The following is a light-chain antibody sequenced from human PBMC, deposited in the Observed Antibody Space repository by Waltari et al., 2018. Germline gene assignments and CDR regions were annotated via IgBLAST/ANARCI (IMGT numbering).Light chain of an antibody. CDR1: QSVINN. Sequence: EIVVTQSPATLSVSPGERATLPCRASQSVINNLAWYQQTPGQAPRLLIYDASTRATGIPARFSGSGSGTEFTLTISSMQSEDFAVYYCQQSHIWPPTFGPGTKVDIK. J-gene: IGKJ3*01. CDR2: DAS. V-gene: IGKV3-15*01. CDR3: QQSHIWPPT.